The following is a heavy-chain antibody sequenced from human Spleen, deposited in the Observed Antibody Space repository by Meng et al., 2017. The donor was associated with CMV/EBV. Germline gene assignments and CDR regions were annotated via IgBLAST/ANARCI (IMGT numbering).Heavy chain of an antibody. V-gene: IGHV1-46*01. J-gene: IGHJ5*02. Sequence: ASVKVSCKASGYTFTSYYMHWVRQAPGQGLEWMGIINPSGGSTSYAQKFQGRVTMTRDTSTSTVYMELSSLTSEDTAVYYCARGGHCIGTSCYWGGWFGPWGQGTLVTVSS. D-gene: IGHD2-2*01. CDR1: GYTFTSYY. CDR2: INPSGGST. CDR3: ARGGHCIGTSCYWGGWFGP.